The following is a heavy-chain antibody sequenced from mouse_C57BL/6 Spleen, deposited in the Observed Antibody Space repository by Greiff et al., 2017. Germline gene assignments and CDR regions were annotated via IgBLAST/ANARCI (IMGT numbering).Heavy chain of an antibody. CDR3: TRLCYGSSWDFDY. V-gene: IGHV14-1*01. CDR2: IDPEDGDT. Sequence: VQLQQSGAELVRPGASVKLSCTASGFNIKDYYMHWVKQRPEQGLEWIGRIDPEDGDTEYAPKFQGKATMTADTSSNTAYLQLSSLTSEDTAVYYCTRLCYGSSWDFDYWGQGTTLTVSS. J-gene: IGHJ2*01. D-gene: IGHD1-1*01. CDR1: GFNIKDYY.